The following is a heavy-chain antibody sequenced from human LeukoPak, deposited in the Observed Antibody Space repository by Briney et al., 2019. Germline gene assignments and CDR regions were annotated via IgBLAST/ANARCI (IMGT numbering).Heavy chain of an antibody. CDR3: ARHFLDAFDI. J-gene: IGHJ3*02. CDR2: IYYSGST. Sequence: SETLSLTCTVSGDSISSYYWSWIRQPPGKGLEWIGYIYYSGSTNYNPSLKSRVTISVDTSKTQFSLKLSSVTAADTAVYYCARHFLDAFDIWGQGTMVTVSS. V-gene: IGHV4-59*12. CDR1: GDSISSYY. D-gene: IGHD3-3*02.